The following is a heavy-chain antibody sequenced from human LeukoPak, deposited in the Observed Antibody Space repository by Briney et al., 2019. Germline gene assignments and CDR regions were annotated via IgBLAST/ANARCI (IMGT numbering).Heavy chain of an antibody. CDR1: GFTFSNYN. CDR2: LTSSNRYI. D-gene: IGHD6-13*01. CDR3: TSVWSPPYTSSWPYYFDY. Sequence: GGSLRLSCTASGFTFSNYNMNWVRQAPGQGLEWISCLTSSNRYIYSADSLRGRFTISRDNAKNSLYLEMNSLTADDTAVYYCTSVWSPPYTSSWPYYFDYWGQGTLVTVSS. V-gene: IGHV3-21*01. J-gene: IGHJ4*02.